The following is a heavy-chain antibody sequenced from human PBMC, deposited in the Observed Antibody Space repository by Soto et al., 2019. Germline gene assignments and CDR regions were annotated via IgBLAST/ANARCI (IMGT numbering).Heavy chain of an antibody. Sequence: SETLSLTCAVSGGSISSGGYSWSWIRQPPGKGLEWIGYIYHSGNTYYNPSLKSRVTISVDRPKNQFSLKLSSVTAADTAVYYCARVPDRWGQGTLVIVSS. CDR3: ARVPDR. D-gene: IGHD2-2*01. V-gene: IGHV4-30-2*01. CDR1: GGSISSGGYS. CDR2: IYHSGNT. J-gene: IGHJ5*02.